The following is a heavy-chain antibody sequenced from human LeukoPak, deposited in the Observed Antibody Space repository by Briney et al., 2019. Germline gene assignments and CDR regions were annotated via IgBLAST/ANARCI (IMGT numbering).Heavy chain of an antibody. CDR3: ARSTHYYDSSGYYNPFDY. CDR1: GGSISSYY. D-gene: IGHD3-22*01. Sequence: SETLSLTCTVSGGSISSYYWSWIRQPAGKGLEWTGRIYTSGSTNYNPSLKSRVTMSVDTSKNQFSLKLSSVTAADTAVYYCARSTHYYDSSGYYNPFDYWGQGTLVTVSS. V-gene: IGHV4-4*07. J-gene: IGHJ4*02. CDR2: IYTSGST.